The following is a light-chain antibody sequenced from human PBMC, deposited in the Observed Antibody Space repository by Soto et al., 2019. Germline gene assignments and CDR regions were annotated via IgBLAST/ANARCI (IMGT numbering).Light chain of an antibody. CDR2: GNN. Sequence: QSVLTQPPSVAGAPGQRVTISCTGSSSNIGSTYDVQWYQQLPGTAPKLLIHGNNNRPSGVPDRFSGSKSGTSASLAITGLPADDEADYYCQSYDDSLSVHYVFGTGTKLTVL. J-gene: IGLJ1*01. CDR1: SSNIGSTYD. CDR3: QSYDDSLSVHYV. V-gene: IGLV1-40*01.